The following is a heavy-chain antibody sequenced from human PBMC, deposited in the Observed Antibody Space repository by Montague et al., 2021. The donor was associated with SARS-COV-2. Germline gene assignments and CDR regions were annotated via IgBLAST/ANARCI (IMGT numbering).Heavy chain of an antibody. Sequence: SLRLSCAASGFTFSSYAMHWVRQAPGKGLEWVAVISYDGSNKYYADSVKGRFTISRDSPKNTLYLQMNSLRAEDTAVYYCARAQPFHGYPHYFDLWGRGTLVTVSS. V-gene: IGHV3-30-3*01. CDR1: GFTFSSYA. CDR2: ISYDGSNK. D-gene: IGHD5-24*01. CDR3: ARAQPFHGYPHYFDL. J-gene: IGHJ2*01.